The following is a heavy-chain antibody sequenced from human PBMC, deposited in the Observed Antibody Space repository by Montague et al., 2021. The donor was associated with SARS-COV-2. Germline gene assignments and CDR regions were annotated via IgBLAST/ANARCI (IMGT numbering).Heavy chain of an antibody. Sequence: SLRLSCAASGFTFSSYAMHWVRQAPGKGLEWVAVISYDGSNKYYADSVKGRFTISRVNSKNTLYLQMNSLRAEDTAVYYCARGWLTVSYYYYYMDVWGKGTTVTVSS. D-gene: IGHD3-9*01. CDR3: ARGWLTVSYYYYYMDV. J-gene: IGHJ6*03. CDR2: ISYDGSNK. V-gene: IGHV3-30-3*01. CDR1: GFTFSSYA.